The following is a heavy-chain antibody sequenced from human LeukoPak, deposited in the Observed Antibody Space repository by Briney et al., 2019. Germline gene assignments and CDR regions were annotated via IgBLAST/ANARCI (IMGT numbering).Heavy chain of an antibody. V-gene: IGHV3-15*01. CDR3: SSLVMIRGVMPFDY. Sequence: GGSLRLSCAASGFTFSDAWMSWVRQAPGKGLEWVGRIKSKTDGGTIDYAAPVKGRFTISRDDSKNTLYLQMNSLKSEDTAVYYCSSLVMIRGVMPFDYWGQGTLVTVSS. CDR1: GFTFSDAW. D-gene: IGHD3-10*01. J-gene: IGHJ4*02. CDR2: IKSKTDGGTI.